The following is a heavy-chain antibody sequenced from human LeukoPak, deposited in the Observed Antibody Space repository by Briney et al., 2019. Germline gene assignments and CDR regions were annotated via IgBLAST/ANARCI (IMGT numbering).Heavy chain of an antibody. CDR3: VKDFGRVRGTPDS. D-gene: IGHD3-16*01. Sequence: HPGGSLRLSCSASGFVFSIYTMYWVRQAPGKGPEYVSTISGSGNGGSIYYADSVKGGFTISRDDSKSILYLQMNGLRSEDTAVYYCVKDFGRVRGTPDSWGQGTLVTVSS. CDR2: ISGSGNGGSI. CDR1: GFVFSIYT. J-gene: IGHJ4*02. V-gene: IGHV3-64D*06.